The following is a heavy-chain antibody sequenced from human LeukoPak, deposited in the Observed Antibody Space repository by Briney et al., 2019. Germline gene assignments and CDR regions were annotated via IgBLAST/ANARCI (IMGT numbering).Heavy chain of an antibody. CDR3: ARMYYDILTGYYGYYFDY. J-gene: IGHJ4*02. V-gene: IGHV4-59*01. CDR2: IYYSGST. CDR1: GGSISSYY. D-gene: IGHD3-9*01. Sequence: PSETLSLTCTVSGGSISSYYWSWIRQPPGKGLEWIGYIYYSGSTNYNPSLKGRVTISVDTSKNQFSLKLSSVTAADTAVYYCARMYYDILTGYYGYYFDYWGQGTLVTVSS.